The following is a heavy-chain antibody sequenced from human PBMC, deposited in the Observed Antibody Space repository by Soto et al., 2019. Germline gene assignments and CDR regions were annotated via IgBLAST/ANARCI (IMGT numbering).Heavy chain of an antibody. J-gene: IGHJ6*02. CDR1: EWTLSSYF. CDR3: ARASEDMDV. Sequence: RLSCAASEWTLSSYFMHSVRPAPGKGLEWVSVIWYDGSKTYYGDSVKGRFTISRDNSKNTLYLQMNSLRAEDTAVYYCARASEDMDVWGQGTTVTVSS. D-gene: IGHD3-10*01. CDR2: IWYDGSKT. V-gene: IGHV3-33*01.